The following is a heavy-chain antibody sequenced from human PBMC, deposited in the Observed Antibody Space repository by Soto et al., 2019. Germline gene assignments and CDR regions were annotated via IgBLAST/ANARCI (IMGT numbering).Heavy chain of an antibody. CDR1: GGSFSGYY. CDR3: ARDKITGLFDY. CDR2: INHSGST. D-gene: IGHD2-8*02. Sequence: ASETLSLTCAVYGGSFSGYYWTWIRQPPGTGLEWIGEINHSGSTNYNPSLKSRVTISVDTSKNQFSLKLTSVTAADTAVYYCARDKITGLFDYWGQGTLITVSS. V-gene: IGHV4-34*01. J-gene: IGHJ4*02.